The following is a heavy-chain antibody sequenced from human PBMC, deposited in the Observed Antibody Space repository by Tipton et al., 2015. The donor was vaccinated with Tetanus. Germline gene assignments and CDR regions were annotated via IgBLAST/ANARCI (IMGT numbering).Heavy chain of an antibody. CDR1: GFTFSSYT. D-gene: IGHD2-2*01. CDR2: ISGRGGSA. CDR3: AKDSRASQLPHSFDV. Sequence: SLRLSCAASGFTFSSYTMNWVRQAPGKGLEWVSGISGRGGSAYYADSVKGRFYISRDNSNNTLYLQMNSLRPEDTAVYFCAKDSRASQLPHSFDVGGQGTMVAVPS. V-gene: IGHV3-23*01. J-gene: IGHJ3*01.